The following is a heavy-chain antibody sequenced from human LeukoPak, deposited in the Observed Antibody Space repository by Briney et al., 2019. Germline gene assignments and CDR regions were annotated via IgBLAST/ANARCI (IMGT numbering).Heavy chain of an antibody. V-gene: IGHV4-59*11. J-gene: IGHJ4*02. Sequence: SETLSLTCTVSGGSIGSHYWSWIRQPPEKGLEWIGYIYYSGSTNYNPSLKSRVTISVDTSKNQFSLKLSSVTAADTAVYYCARGRVRGNSNPYFDYWGQGTLVTVSS. D-gene: IGHD4-11*01. CDR1: GGSIGSHY. CDR3: ARGRVRGNSNPYFDY. CDR2: IYYSGST.